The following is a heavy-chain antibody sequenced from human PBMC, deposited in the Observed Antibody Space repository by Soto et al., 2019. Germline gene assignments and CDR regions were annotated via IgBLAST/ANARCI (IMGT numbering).Heavy chain of an antibody. CDR2: ISGSGGKT. J-gene: IGHJ6*02. Sequence: GGSLRLSCAASGFTFNSYAMTWVRQAPGKGPEWVSAISGSGGKTYYADSVEGRFTISRDNSKNTLYLQMNSLRAEDTAVYYCAKDVLGIWFGESNYAMDVWGQGTTVTVSS. CDR3: AKDVLGIWFGESNYAMDV. V-gene: IGHV3-23*01. D-gene: IGHD3-10*01. CDR1: GFTFNSYA.